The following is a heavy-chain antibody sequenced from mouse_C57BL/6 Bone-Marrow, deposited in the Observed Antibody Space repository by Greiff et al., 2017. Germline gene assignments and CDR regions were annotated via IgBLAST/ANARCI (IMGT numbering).Heavy chain of an antibody. Sequence: QVQLQQSGAELMKPGASVKLSCKATGYTFTGYWIEWVKQRPGHGLEWIGEILPGSGSTNYNAKFKGKATFTADTSSNTAYMQLSSLTTEDSAIYYCARGWDWYFDVWGTGTTVTVSS. CDR3: ARGWDWYFDV. V-gene: IGHV1-9*01. J-gene: IGHJ1*03. D-gene: IGHD3-3*01. CDR2: ILPGSGST. CDR1: GYTFTGYW.